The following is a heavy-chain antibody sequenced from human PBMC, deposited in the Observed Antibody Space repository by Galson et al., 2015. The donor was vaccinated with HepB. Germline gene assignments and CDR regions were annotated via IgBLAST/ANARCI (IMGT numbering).Heavy chain of an antibody. CDR2: ISDSGVTI. V-gene: IGHV3-48*03. CDR3: TATAGYIAFDI. D-gene: IGHD5-24*01. Sequence: SLRLSCAAFGFTFKTYGMNWVRQAPGKGLEWVAYISDSGVTIYYADSVKGRFTISRDNAKNSLYLQMNSLRAEDTAVYYCTATAGYIAFDIWGQGTMVTVSS. CDR1: GFTFKTYG. J-gene: IGHJ3*02.